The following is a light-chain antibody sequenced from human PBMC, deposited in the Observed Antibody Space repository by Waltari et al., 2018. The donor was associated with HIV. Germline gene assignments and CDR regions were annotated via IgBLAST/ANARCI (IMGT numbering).Light chain of an antibody. CDR3: QQYYSSPLT. J-gene: IGKJ4*01. CDR1: QRVLYSSNNKND. Sequence: DIVMTQSPDSLAVSLGARAPINCKSSQRVLYSSNNKNDLAWYQKKPGQPTKLLFYWASTRESGVPDRFSGSGSGTDFTLTISSLQAEDVAVYYCQQYYSSPLTFGGGTKVEIK. CDR2: WAS. V-gene: IGKV4-1*01.